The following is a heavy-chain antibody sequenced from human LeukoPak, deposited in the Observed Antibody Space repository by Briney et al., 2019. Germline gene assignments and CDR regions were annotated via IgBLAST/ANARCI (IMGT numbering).Heavy chain of an antibody. CDR3: ARSGQQLGGDEYFQH. D-gene: IGHD6-13*01. CDR1: GYTFTNYD. V-gene: IGHV1-69*13. CDR2: IIPIFGTA. J-gene: IGHJ1*01. Sequence: GASVKVSCKASGYTFTNYDISWVRQAPGQGLEWMGGIIPIFGTANYAQKFQGRVTITADESTSTAYMELSSLRSEDTAVYYCARSGQQLGGDEYFQHWGQGTLVTVSS.